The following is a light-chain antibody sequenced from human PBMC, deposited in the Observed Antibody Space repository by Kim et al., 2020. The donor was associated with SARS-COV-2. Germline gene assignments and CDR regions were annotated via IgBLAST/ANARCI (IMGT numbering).Light chain of an antibody. J-gene: IGLJ2*01. CDR2: YDS. Sequence: YELTQPPSVSVPPGKTARITCGGNNIGSKSVHWYQQKPGQAPVLVIYYDSDRPSGIPERFSGSNSGNTATLTITRVEAGDEADYYCQVWDSSSDHRVFGGGTQLTVL. CDR3: QVWDSSSDHRV. V-gene: IGLV3-21*04. CDR1: NIGSKS.